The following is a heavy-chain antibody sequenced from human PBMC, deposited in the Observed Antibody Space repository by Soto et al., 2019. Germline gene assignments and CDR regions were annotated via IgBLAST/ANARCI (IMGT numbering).Heavy chain of an antibody. Sequence: EVQLVESGGGLVQPGGYLRLSCEASGFTFSNFGINWVRQAPGKGLEWVSHISSSSTTIYYAESVKGRFTISRDNAKNSLYLQMSSLRGEDTAVYYCATSFITTIGTTAWGQGTLVTASS. CDR2: ISSSSTTI. CDR1: GFTFSNFG. J-gene: IGHJ4*02. CDR3: ATSFITTIGTTA. D-gene: IGHD1-1*01. V-gene: IGHV3-48*01.